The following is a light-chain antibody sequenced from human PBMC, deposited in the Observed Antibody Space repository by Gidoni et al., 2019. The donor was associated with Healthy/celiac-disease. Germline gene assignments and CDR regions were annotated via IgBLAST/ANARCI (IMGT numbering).Light chain of an antibody. V-gene: IGKV3-15*01. CDR1: QGVSSN. Sequence: EIVMTQSPATLSVSPGERATLSCRASQGVSSNLAWYQQKPGQAPRLLIYGASTRATGIPARFSGSGSGTEFTLTISSLQSEDFAVYYCQQYNNWPPELTFXGXTKVEIK. CDR2: GAS. CDR3: QQYNNWPPELT. J-gene: IGKJ4*01.